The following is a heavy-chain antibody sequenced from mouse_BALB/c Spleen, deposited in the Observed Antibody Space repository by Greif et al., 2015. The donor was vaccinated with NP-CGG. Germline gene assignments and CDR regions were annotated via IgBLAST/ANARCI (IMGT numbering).Heavy chain of an antibody. V-gene: IGHV1-5*01. CDR3: TKGAGTGAMDY. D-gene: IGHD3-1*01. J-gene: IGHJ4*01. CDR2: IYPGNSDT. Sequence: VQLQQSGTVLARPGASVKMSCKASGYTFTSYWMHWVKQRPGQGLEWIGAIYPGNSDTSYNQKFKGKAKLTAVTSTSTAYMELSSLTNEDSAVYYCTKGAGTGAMDYWGQGTSVTVSS. CDR1: GYTFTSYW.